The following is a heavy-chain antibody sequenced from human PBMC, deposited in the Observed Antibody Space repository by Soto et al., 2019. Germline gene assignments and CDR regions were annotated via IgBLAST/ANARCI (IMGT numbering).Heavy chain of an antibody. J-gene: IGHJ2*01. CDR2: IYYSGST. CDR3: ASNYGDYVWYFDL. V-gene: IGHV4-39*01. CDR1: GGSISSSSYY. Sequence: PSETLSLTCTVSGGSISSSSYYWGWIRQPPGKGLEWIGSIYYSGSTYYNPSLKSRVTISVDTSKNQFSLKLSSVTAADTAVYYCASNYGDYVWYFDLWGRGTLVTVSS. D-gene: IGHD4-17*01.